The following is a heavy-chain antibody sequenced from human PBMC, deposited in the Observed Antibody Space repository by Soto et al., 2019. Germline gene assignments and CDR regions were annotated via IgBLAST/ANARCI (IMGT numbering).Heavy chain of an antibody. CDR2: IGAYNGNT. J-gene: IGHJ6*02. D-gene: IGHD6-13*01. CDR1: GYTFTSYG. V-gene: IGHV1-18*01. CDR3: ARDRYSSSYSLYYYYGMDV. Sequence: ASVKVSCKASGYTFTSYGISWLRQAPGQGLEWMGWIGAYNGNTNYAQKLQGRVTMTTDTSTSTAYMELRSLRSDDTAVYYCARDRYSSSYSLYYYYGMDVWGQGTTVTVSS.